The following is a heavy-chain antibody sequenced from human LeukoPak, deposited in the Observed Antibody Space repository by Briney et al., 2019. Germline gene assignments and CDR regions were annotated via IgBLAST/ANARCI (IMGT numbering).Heavy chain of an antibody. CDR1: GFTFSDYY. D-gene: IGHD1-26*01. J-gene: IGHJ3*02. CDR3: ARELGGGYWAFDI. V-gene: IGHV3-11*04. CDR2: ITNSGSSI. Sequence: PGGSLRLSCAASGFTFSDYYMSWIRQAPGRGLEWVSYITNSGSSIYYADSVTGRFTISRDNTKSSLYLQMNTLRAEDTAVYYCARELGGGYWAFDIWGQGTMVTVSS.